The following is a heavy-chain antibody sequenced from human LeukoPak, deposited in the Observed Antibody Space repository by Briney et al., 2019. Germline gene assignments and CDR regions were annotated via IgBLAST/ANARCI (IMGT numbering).Heavy chain of an antibody. V-gene: IGHV1-18*01. CDR1: SYTFTNYD. CDR3: ARRKRTVANDY. D-gene: IGHD5-12*01. J-gene: IGHJ4*02. CDR2: ISTYNGNT. Sequence: ASVKVSCKASSYTFTNYDITWVRQAPGQGLEWMGWISTYNGNTNYAQKIQGRVTMTTDTSTSTAYMELRSLRSDDTAVYYCARRKRTVANDYWGQGTLVTVSS.